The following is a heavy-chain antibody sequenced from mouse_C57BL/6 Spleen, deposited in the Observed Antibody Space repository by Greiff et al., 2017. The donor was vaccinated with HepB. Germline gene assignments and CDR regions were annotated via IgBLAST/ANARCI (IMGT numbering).Heavy chain of an antibody. CDR2: ISSGGDYI. Sequence: EVKVVESGEGLVKPGGSLKLSCAASGFTFSSYAMSWVRQTPEKRLEWVAYISSGGDYIYYADTVKGRFTISRDNARNTLYLQMSSLKSEDTAMYYCTRITTVVARAMDYWGQGTSVTVSS. CDR3: TRITTVVARAMDY. V-gene: IGHV5-9-1*02. J-gene: IGHJ4*01. CDR1: GFTFSSYA. D-gene: IGHD1-1*01.